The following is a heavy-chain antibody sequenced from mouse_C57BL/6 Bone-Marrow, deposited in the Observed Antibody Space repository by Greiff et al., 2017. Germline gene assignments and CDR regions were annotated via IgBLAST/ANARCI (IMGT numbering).Heavy chain of an antibody. D-gene: IGHD2-1*01. V-gene: IGHV1-55*01. Sequence: QVQLQQPGAELVKPGASVKMSCKASGYTFTSYWITWVKQRPGQGLEWIGDIYPGSGSTNYTEKFKSKATLTVDKSSSTAYMQLSSLTSVDSAVYYGARDCGNYSAWFAYWGQGTLVTVSA. CDR3: ARDCGNYSAWFAY. J-gene: IGHJ3*01. CDR1: GYTFTSYW. CDR2: IYPGSGST.